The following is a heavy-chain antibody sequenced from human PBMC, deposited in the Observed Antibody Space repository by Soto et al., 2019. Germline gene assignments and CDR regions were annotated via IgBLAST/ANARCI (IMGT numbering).Heavy chain of an antibody. D-gene: IGHD2-15*01. CDR1: GFTFSSYA. V-gene: IGHV3-23*01. J-gene: IGHJ6*02. CDR3: AKDQNLYCSGGSCYSEPLYYYGMDV. Sequence: GGSLRLSCAASGFTFSSYAMSWVRQAPGKGLEWVSAISGSGGSTYYADSVKGRFTISRDNSKNTLYLQMNSLRAEDTAVYYCAKDQNLYCSGGSCYSEPLYYYGMDVWGQGTTVTVSS. CDR2: ISGSGGST.